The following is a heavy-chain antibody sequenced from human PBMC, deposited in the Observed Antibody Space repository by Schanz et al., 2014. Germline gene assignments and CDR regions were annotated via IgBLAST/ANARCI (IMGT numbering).Heavy chain of an antibody. CDR3: ARDFLLEQLGYSHYYYAMDV. V-gene: IGHV3-48*01. Sequence: VQLVESGGGVVQPGRSLRLSCAASGFTFSSYAMTWVRQAPGMGLEWVSYISSSSSTRYYADSVKGRFTISRDNAKNSLFLQRNSLRAEDTAVYYCARDFLLEQLGYSHYYYAMDVWGQGTTVTVSS. D-gene: IGHD2-15*01. J-gene: IGHJ6*02. CDR2: ISSSSSTR. CDR1: GFTFSSYA.